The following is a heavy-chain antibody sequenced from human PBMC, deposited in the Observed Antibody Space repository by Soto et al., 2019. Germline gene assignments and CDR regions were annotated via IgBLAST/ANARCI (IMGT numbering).Heavy chain of an antibody. J-gene: IGHJ6*02. Sequence: SGKVSCKASGGSFSSYAIIWVRQAPGQGLEWMGGIIPIFGTANYAQKFQGRVTITADESTSTAYMELSSLRSEDTAVYYCARDRDYSHLTYYYYGMDVWGQGTTVTVSS. V-gene: IGHV1-69*01. CDR3: ARDRDYSHLTYYYYGMDV. CDR2: IIPIFGTA. CDR1: GGSFSSYA. D-gene: IGHD4-4*01.